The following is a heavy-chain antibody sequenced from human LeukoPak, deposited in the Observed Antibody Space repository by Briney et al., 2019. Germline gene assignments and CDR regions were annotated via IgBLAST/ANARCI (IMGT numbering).Heavy chain of an antibody. CDR3: ALLAVASDFDY. CDR2: ICSSGTTI. V-gene: IGHV3-48*03. CDR1: GFPFRIYE. Sequence: GGSLRLSCAVSGFPFRIYEMNWVRQAPGKGVEWVSNICSSGTTIYSADSVKGRFSISRDNAKNSLYLQMNSLRVEDTAVYYCALLAVASDFDYWGQGALVTVSS. J-gene: IGHJ4*02. D-gene: IGHD6-19*01.